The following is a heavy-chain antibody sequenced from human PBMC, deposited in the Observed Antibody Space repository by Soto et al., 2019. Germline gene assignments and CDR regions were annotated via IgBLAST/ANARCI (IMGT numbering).Heavy chain of an antibody. Sequence: ASVKVPCKASGYTFTSYGISWVRQAPGQGLEWLGWISADNGNTNYAQKLQGSVTMTTDTSTSTAYMELRSLRSDDTAVYYCARDCDYGDCVYYYYGMDVWGQGTTGTVAS. CDR1: GYTFTSYG. V-gene: IGHV1-18*04. CDR3: ARDCDYGDCVYYYYGMDV. D-gene: IGHD4-17*01. CDR2: ISADNGNT. J-gene: IGHJ6*02.